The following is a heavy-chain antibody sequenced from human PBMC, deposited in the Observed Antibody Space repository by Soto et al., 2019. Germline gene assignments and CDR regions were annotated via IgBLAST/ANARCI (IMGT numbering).Heavy chain of an antibody. CDR3: ARLVGVATSP. CDR1: GGSISSGHYP. J-gene: IGHJ4*02. CDR2: IYPGGNT. Sequence: SETLSLTCAVSGGSISSGHYPWTWIRQPPGKGLEWIGYIYPGGNTYYSPSLKSRVTIALDTSKSLVSLRLNSVTAADTAVDYCARLVGVATSPWGQGTLVTVSS. D-gene: IGHD2-21*01. V-gene: IGHV4-30-2*01.